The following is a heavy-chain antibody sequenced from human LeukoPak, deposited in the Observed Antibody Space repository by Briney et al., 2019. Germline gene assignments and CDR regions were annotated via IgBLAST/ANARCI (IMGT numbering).Heavy chain of an antibody. CDR3: ARGGTVLRPNSPYDY. CDR2: IHPSSGVA. J-gene: IGHJ4*02. CDR1: GYTFTAYY. V-gene: IGHV1-2*02. Sequence: ASVKVSCKASGYTFTAYYLNWVRQAPGQGLEWLGWIHPSSGVAKLPQRFQGRVTMARDTSITTAYMELSSLRSDDTAVYYCARGGTVLRPNSPYDYWGQGTLVTVSS. D-gene: IGHD4-17*01.